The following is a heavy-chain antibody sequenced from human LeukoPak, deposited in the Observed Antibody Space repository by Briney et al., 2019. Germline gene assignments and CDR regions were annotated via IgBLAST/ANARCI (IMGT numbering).Heavy chain of an antibody. CDR3: ARDADGSGWEYYFDY. Sequence: ASVKVSCKASGGTFSSYAISWVRQAPGQGLEWMGGIIPIFGTANYAQKFQGRVTITADESTSTAYMELSSLRSEDTAVYYCARDADGSGWEYYFDYWGQGTLVTVSS. CDR1: GGTFSSYA. D-gene: IGHD6-19*01. V-gene: IGHV1-69*13. J-gene: IGHJ4*02. CDR2: IIPIFGTA.